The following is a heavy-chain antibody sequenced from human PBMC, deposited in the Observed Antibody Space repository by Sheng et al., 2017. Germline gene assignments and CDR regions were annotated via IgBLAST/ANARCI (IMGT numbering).Heavy chain of an antibody. CDR2: IYYSGST. CDR3: ARARITMVRGVNRNYYFDY. CDR1: GGSISSYY. J-gene: IGHJ4*02. D-gene: IGHD3-10*01. V-gene: IGHV4-59*01. Sequence: QVQLQESGPGLVKPSETLSLTCTVSGGSISSYYWSWIRQPPGKGLEWIGYIYYSGSTNYNPSLKSRVTISVDTSKNQFSLKLSSVTAADTAVYYCARARITMVRGVNRNYYFDYWGQGTLVTVSS.